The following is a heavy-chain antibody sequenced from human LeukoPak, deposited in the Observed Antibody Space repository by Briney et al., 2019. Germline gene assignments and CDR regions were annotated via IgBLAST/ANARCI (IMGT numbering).Heavy chain of an antibody. Sequence: PGGSLRLSCAASGFTFSSYAMSWVRQAPGKGLEWVSAISGNGGSTYDADSVRGRFAISRDNSKNTLYLQMNSLRAEDTAVYYCAKRTTVTTSPFDIWGQGTMVTVSS. V-gene: IGHV3-23*01. D-gene: IGHD4-17*01. CDR1: GFTFSSYA. CDR3: AKRTTVTTSPFDI. CDR2: ISGNGGST. J-gene: IGHJ3*02.